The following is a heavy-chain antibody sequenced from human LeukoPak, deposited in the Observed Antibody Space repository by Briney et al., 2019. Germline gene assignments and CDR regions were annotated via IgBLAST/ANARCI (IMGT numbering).Heavy chain of an antibody. D-gene: IGHD4-17*01. J-gene: IGHJ4*02. V-gene: IGHV4-61*01. CDR1: GASVSSGSYH. CDR2: MYYSGRT. CDR3: ALLTTVTSYYFDY. Sequence: SETLSLTCTVSGASVSSGSYHWSWIRQAPGKGLEWIGYMYYSGRTNYNPTLKSRVTISVDTSKNHFSLNLSSVTAADTAVYYCALLTTVTSYYFDYWGQGTLVTVSS.